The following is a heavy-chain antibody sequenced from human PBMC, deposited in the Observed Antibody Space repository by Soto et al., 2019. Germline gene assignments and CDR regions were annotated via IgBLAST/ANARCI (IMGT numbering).Heavy chain of an antibody. CDR2: LSRGGGST. J-gene: IGHJ3*02. CDR3: ARDGQYRTDGFDI. V-gene: IGHV3-23*01. D-gene: IGHD5-12*01. Sequence: EAQLLESGGELIQPGGSLRLSCAASGFTYSSHGMSWVRQAPGKGLEWIAGLSRGGGSTYYADSVKGRFTISRDNSKNTHDLIMNSLRVEDTALYYCARDGQYRTDGFDIWGQGTMVTVSS. CDR1: GFTYSSHG.